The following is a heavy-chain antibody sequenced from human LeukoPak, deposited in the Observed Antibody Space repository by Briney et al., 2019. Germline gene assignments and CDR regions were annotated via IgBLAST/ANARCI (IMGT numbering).Heavy chain of an antibody. D-gene: IGHD3-3*01. CDR2: IYWNDDK. Sequence: ESGPTLVNPTQTLTLTCTFSGFSLSTSGVGVGWIRQPPAKALEWLALIYWNDDKRYSPSLKSRLTITKDTSKNQVVLTMTNMDPVDTATYYCAHKPPDYDFWSGHRYYFDYWGQGTLVTVSS. J-gene: IGHJ4*02. CDR1: GFSLSTSGVG. CDR3: AHKPPDYDFWSGHRYYFDY. V-gene: IGHV2-5*01.